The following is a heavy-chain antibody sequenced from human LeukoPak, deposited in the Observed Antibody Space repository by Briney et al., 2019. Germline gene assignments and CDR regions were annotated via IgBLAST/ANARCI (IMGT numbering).Heavy chain of an antibody. D-gene: IGHD5-18*01. CDR3: AKDTGYSYGYIDY. CDR1: GFTFDDYA. V-gene: IGHV3-9*01. Sequence: PGGSLRLSCAASGFTFDDYAMHWVRQAPGKGLEWVSGISWNSGSIGYADSVKGRFTISRDNAKNSLYLQMNSLRAEDTALYYCAKDTGYSYGYIDYWGQGTLVTVSS. CDR2: ISWNSGSI. J-gene: IGHJ4*02.